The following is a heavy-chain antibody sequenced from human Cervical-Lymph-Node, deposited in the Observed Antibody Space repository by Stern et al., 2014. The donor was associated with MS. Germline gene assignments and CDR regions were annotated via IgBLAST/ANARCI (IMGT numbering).Heavy chain of an antibody. CDR3: ATVGTSDY. J-gene: IGHJ4*02. CDR2: INPNSGGT. CDR1: GYSFTGYD. V-gene: IGHV1-2*06. Sequence: QVPLVQSGAEVKKPGASVKVSCKASGYSFTGYDMHWVRQAPGQGLEWMGRINPNSGGTNYEQKFEGRVTMTRDTSINTAYMELSSLRSDDTAVYYCATVGTSDYWGQGTLVTVSS.